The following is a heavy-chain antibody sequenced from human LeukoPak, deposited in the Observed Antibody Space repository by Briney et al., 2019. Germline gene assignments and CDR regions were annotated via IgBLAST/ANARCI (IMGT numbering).Heavy chain of an antibody. Sequence: GASVKVSCKVSGYTLTELSMHWVRQAPGKGLEWMGGFDPEDGETIYARKFQGRVTMTEDTSTDTAYMELSSLRSEDTAVYYCATERDPGSIAAAEKGFDYWGQGTLVTVSS. J-gene: IGHJ4*02. CDR3: ATERDPGSIAAAEKGFDY. D-gene: IGHD6-13*01. V-gene: IGHV1-24*01. CDR2: FDPEDGET. CDR1: GYTLTELS.